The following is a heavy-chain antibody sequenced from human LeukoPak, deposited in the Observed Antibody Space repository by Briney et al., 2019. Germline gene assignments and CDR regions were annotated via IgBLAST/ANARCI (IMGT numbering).Heavy chain of an antibody. CDR2: ISSSSSYI. Sequence: GGSLRLSCAASGFTFSSYSMNWVRQAPGKGLEWVSSISSSSSYIYYADSVKGRFTISRDNAKNSLYLQMNSLRAEDTAVYYCARDGVAGTYYMDVWGKGTTVTVSS. D-gene: IGHD6-19*01. CDR1: GFTFSSYS. V-gene: IGHV3-21*01. J-gene: IGHJ6*03. CDR3: ARDGVAGTYYMDV.